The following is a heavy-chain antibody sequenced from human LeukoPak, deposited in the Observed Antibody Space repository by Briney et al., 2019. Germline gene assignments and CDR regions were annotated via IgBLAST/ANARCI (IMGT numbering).Heavy chain of an antibody. V-gene: IGHV4-39*01. D-gene: IGHD3-3*01. J-gene: IGHJ4*02. CDR3: ARLSDFWSGYYGSDF. CDR1: GGAISNTSYY. Sequence: SETPSLTCTVSGGAISNTSYYWGWIRQPPGNGLEWIGSASYSGSTYYNPSLESRVITSVDTSKNQFSLRLSSVTAADTAIYYCARLSDFWSGYYGSDFWGQGTLVTVSS. CDR2: ASYSGST.